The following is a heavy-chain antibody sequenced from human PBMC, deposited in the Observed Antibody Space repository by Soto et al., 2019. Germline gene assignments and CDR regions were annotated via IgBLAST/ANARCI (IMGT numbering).Heavy chain of an antibody. CDR1: GFSFSNYA. J-gene: IGHJ6*02. Sequence: PGGSLRLSCVASGFSFSNYAVHWVRQAPGKGLEWVAVISYDGVDKFYADSVRGRFSISRDNSKNTLFLQVDSLRAEDTAAYYCARDGAMVRGILKRYYIFGMDVWVPGTTVTVS. CDR2: ISYDGVDK. V-gene: IGHV3-30-3*01. CDR3: ARDGAMVRGILKRYYIFGMDV. D-gene: IGHD3-10*01.